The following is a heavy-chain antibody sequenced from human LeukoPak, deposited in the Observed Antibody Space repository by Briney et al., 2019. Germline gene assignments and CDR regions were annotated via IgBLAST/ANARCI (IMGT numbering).Heavy chain of an antibody. V-gene: IGHV3-30*02. Sequence: GGPLRLSCAASGFTFSSYGMHWVRQAPGKGLEWVAFIRYDGSNKYYADSVKGRFTISRDNSRNTLYLQMNSQSAEDTAVYYCAKDLGYSGYDPLGLWGQGTLVTVSS. D-gene: IGHD5-12*01. J-gene: IGHJ4*02. CDR1: GFTFSSYG. CDR3: AKDLGYSGYDPLGL. CDR2: IRYDGSNK.